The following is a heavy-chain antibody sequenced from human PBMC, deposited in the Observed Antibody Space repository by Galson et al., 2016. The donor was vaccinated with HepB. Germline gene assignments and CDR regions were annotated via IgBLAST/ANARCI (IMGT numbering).Heavy chain of an antibody. Sequence: SLRLSCAASGFTFSNYAMSWVRQAPGKGLEWVSSIRGSGGNTHYADSVKGRFTIPRDNSKSTLYLQMNGLRAEDTAVYYCAKASRVYYDFSGYYDFDYWGQGTLVTVSS. CDR2: IRGSGGNT. J-gene: IGHJ4*02. CDR1: GFTFSNYA. V-gene: IGHV3-23*01. CDR3: AKASRVYYDFSGYYDFDY. D-gene: IGHD3-22*01.